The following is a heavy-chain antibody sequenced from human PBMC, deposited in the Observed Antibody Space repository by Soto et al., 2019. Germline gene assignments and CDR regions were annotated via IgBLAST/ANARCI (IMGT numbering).Heavy chain of an antibody. J-gene: IGHJ4*02. V-gene: IGHV4-39*01. CDR1: GGSISRTRYY. CDR3: ARRPGGYDYYFDH. Sequence: SETLSLTCTVSGGSISRTRYYWGWIRQPPGKGLEWLGTFYYIGGPYYNPSLKGRLTISADTSNNQFSLKLSSVTAADTAMYYCARRPGGYDYYFDHWGQGALVTVSS. CDR2: FYYIGGP. D-gene: IGHD5-12*01.